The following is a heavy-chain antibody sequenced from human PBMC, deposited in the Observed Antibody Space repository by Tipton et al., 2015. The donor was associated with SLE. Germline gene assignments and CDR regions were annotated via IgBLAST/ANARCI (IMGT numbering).Heavy chain of an antibody. CDR2: IYYSGST. V-gene: IGHV4-39*01. CDR1: GGSISSSSYY. CDR3: ANERWFGELLPDY. J-gene: IGHJ4*02. D-gene: IGHD3-10*01. Sequence: GLVKPSETLSLTCTVSGGSISSSSYYWGWIRQPPGKGLEWIGSIYYSGSTYYNPSLKSRVTISVDTSKNQFSLKLSSVTAADTAVYYCANERWFGELLPDYWGQGTLVTVSS.